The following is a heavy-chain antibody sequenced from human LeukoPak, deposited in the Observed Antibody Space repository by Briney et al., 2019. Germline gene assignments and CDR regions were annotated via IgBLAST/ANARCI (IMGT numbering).Heavy chain of an antibody. CDR1: GYTFTSYG. D-gene: IGHD3-16*01. J-gene: IGHJ5*02. V-gene: IGHV1-18*01. Sequence: GESLKISCKASGYTFTSYGISWVRQAPGQGLEWMGWISAYNGNTNYAQKLQGRVTMTTDTSTSTAYMELRSLRSDDTAVYYCARVLGGYWFDPWGQGTLVTVSS. CDR3: ARVLGGYWFDP. CDR2: ISAYNGNT.